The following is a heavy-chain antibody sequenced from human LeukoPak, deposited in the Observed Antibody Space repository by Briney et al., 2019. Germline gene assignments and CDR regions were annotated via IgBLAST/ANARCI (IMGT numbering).Heavy chain of an antibody. D-gene: IGHD6-19*01. CDR3: ARDGRYRSGWSFDY. CDR2: INPFNGDT. J-gene: IGHJ4*02. CDR1: GYTVTNYY. Sequence: EASVKVSCKASGYTVTNYYIHWVRQAPGQGLEWMAIINPFNGDTTHAQRFQGRLTLTSDTSTSTVDVELTSLRSEDTAVYYCARDGRYRSGWSFDYWGQGTLVTVSS. V-gene: IGHV1-46*01.